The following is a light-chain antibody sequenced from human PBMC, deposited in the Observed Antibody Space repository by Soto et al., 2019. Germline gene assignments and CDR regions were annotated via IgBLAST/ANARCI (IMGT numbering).Light chain of an antibody. J-gene: IGKJ1*01. Sequence: DIQMTQSPSTLSASVGDKVTITCRASQSISSWLAWYQQKPGKAPKLLIYDASSLESGVPSRFSGSGSGTEFTLPISSLQTDDFAPYYCQQYNSYPGTVGQGTKVEIK. CDR3: QQYNSYPGT. V-gene: IGKV1-5*01. CDR2: DAS. CDR1: QSISSW.